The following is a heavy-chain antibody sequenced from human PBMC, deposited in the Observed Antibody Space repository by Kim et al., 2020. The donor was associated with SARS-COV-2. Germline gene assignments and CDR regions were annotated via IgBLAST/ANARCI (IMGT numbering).Heavy chain of an antibody. CDR1: GGTFSSYT. CDR3: ARDKIMITFGGVMGYYYGMDV. V-gene: IGHV1-69*04. J-gene: IGHJ6*02. D-gene: IGHD3-16*01. Sequence: ASVKVSCKASGGTFSSYTISWVRQAPGQGLEWMGRIIPILGIANYAQKFQGRVTITADKSTSTAYMELSSLRSEDTAVYYCARDKIMITFGGVMGYYYGMDVWGQGTTVTVSS. CDR2: IIPILGIA.